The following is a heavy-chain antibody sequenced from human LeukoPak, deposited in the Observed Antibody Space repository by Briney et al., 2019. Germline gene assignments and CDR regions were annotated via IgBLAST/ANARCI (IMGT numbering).Heavy chain of an antibody. J-gene: IGHJ4*02. CDR2: IRSKASSYAT. D-gene: IGHD3-22*01. CDR1: GFTFSGSA. V-gene: IGHV3-73*01. CDR3: TRGPVYYYDSSGYYDDY. Sequence: GGSLRLSCAASGFTFSGSAMHWVRQASGKGLEWVGRIRSKASSYATAYAASVKGRFTISRDDSKNTAYLQMNSLKTEDTAVYYCTRGPVYYYDSSGYYDDYWGQGTLVTVSS.